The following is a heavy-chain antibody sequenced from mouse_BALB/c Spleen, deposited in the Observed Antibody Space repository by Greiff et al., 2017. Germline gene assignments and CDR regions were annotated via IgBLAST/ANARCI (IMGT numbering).Heavy chain of an antibody. J-gene: IGHJ4*01. V-gene: IGHV3-6*02. CDR3: ARGMMPGDAMDY. CDR1: GYSITSGYY. CDR2: ISYDGSN. Sequence: EVKLEESGPGLVKPSQSLSLTCSVTGYSITSGYYWNWIRQFPGNKLEWMGYISYDGSNNYNPSLKNRISITRDTSKNQFFLKLNSVTTEDTATYYCARGMMPGDAMDYWGQGTSVTVSS. D-gene: IGHD2-3*01.